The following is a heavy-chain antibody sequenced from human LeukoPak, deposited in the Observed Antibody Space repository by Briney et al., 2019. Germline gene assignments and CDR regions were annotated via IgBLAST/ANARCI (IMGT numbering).Heavy chain of an antibody. CDR3: ARVPAYSSSWYPYYYYYMDV. CDR1: GGTFSSYA. J-gene: IGHJ6*03. V-gene: IGHV1-8*02. Sequence: GASVKVSCKASGGTFSSYAISWVRQATGQGLEWMGWMNPNSGNTGYAQKFQGRVTMTRNASISTAYMELSSLRSEDTAVYYCARVPAYSSSWYPYYYYYMDVWGKGTTVTISS. CDR2: MNPNSGNT. D-gene: IGHD6-13*01.